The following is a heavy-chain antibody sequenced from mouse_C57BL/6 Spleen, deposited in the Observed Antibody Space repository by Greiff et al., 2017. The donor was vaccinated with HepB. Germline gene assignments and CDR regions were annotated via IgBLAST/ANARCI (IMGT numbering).Heavy chain of an antibody. CDR3: ATVGYGYYFDY. CDR1: GFTFSDYG. V-gene: IGHV5-17*01. J-gene: IGHJ2*01. Sequence: EVKVVESGGGLVKPGGSLKLSCAASGFTFSDYGMHWVRQAPEKGLEWVAYISSGSSTIYYADTVKGRFTISRDNAKNTLFLQMTRRRSEDTAMYYCATVGYGYYFDYWGQGTTLTVSS. D-gene: IGHD1-1*02. CDR2: ISSGSSTI.